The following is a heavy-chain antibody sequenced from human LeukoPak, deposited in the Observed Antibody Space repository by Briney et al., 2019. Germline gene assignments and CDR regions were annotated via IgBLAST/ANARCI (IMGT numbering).Heavy chain of an antibody. D-gene: IGHD6-25*01. V-gene: IGHV4-38-2*02. CDR3: ARAPATLPSLFDY. J-gene: IGHJ4*02. CDR1: GYSISSGYY. CDR2: IYHSGST. Sequence: PSETLSLTCTVSGYSISSGYYWGWIRQPPGKGLEWIGSIYHSGSTYYNPSPKSRVTISVDTSKNQFSLELSSVTAADTAVYYCARAPATLPSLFDYWGQGTLVTVSS.